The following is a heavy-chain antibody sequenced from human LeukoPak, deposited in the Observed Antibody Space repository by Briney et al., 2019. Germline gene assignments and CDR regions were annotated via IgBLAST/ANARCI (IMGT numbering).Heavy chain of an antibody. V-gene: IGHV4-39*07. J-gene: IGHJ6*03. CDR2: IYYSGST. D-gene: IGHD2-8*02. CDR3: ARVRWGIYYYMDV. CDR1: AGSISSSSYY. Sequence: SETLSLTCTVSAGSISSSSYYWGWIRQPPGKGLEWIGSIYYSGSTYYNPSLKSRVTISVDTSKNQFSLKLSSVTAADTAVYYCARVRWGIYYYMDVWGKGTTVTVSS.